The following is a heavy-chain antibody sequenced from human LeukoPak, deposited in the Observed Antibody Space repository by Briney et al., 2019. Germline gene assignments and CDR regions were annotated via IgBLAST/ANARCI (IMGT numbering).Heavy chain of an antibody. CDR3: ARGTGYYYNYFDY. CDR1: GFTFSSSW. J-gene: IGHJ4*02. V-gene: IGHV3-74*01. CDR2: INSDGSIT. Sequence: PGGSLRLSCAASGFTFSSSWMHWVRQAPGKGLVWVSRINSDGSITNYADSVKGRFTISRDNAKNTLYLEMNSLRAEDTAVYYCARGTGYYYNYFDYWGQGTLVTVSS. D-gene: IGHD3/OR15-3a*01.